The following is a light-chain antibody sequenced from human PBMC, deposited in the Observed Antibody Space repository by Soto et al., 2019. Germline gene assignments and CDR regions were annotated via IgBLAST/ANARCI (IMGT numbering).Light chain of an antibody. V-gene: IGKV3-20*01. CDR3: QQFGTSPRYT. Sequence: EIFLTQSPGTLSLSPGERATLYCRTSQSVGSTYLAWYQQKPGQAPRLLIYEASRRATGIPDRFSGSGSGTDFTLTISRLEPEDFAVYYCQQFGTSPRYTFGQGTKLEI. CDR2: EAS. CDR1: QSVGSTY. J-gene: IGKJ2*01.